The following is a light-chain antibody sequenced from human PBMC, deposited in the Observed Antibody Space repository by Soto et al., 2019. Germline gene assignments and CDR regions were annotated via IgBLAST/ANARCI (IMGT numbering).Light chain of an antibody. CDR2: GAS. CDR1: QSVSSSY. CDR3: QQYGSSPLYT. V-gene: IGKV3-20*01. J-gene: IGKJ2*01. Sequence: EIVLTQSPGTLSLSPGERATLSCRASQSVSSSYLVWYQQKPGQAPRLLIYGASSRATGIPDRFSGSGSGTDFTLTISRLEPEYFAVYYGQQYGSSPLYTFGQGTKLEI.